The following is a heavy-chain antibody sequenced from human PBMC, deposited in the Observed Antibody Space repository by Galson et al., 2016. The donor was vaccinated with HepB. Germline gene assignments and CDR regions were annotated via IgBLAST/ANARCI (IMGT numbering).Heavy chain of an antibody. D-gene: IGHD6-19*01. CDR2: IIPIFDTT. J-gene: IGHJ3*02. V-gene: IGHV1-69*06. CDR3: ARSIGSGWYYGFDR. Sequence: SVKVSCKASGGTFSSYGINWVRQAPGQGLEWMGAIIPIFDTTNYAQKFQDRVTITADRSTSIAYMELSSLRSEDTAMYYCARSIGSGWYYGFDRWGQGTMVTVSS. CDR1: GGTFSSYG.